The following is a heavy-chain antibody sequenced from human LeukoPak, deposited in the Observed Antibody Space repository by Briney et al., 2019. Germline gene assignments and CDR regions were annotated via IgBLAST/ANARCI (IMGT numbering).Heavy chain of an antibody. CDR2: ISSDGDRT. D-gene: IGHD6-13*01. CDR3: ARETATGVTSSWYFDY. J-gene: IGHJ4*02. V-gene: IGHV3-64*01. Sequence: GGSLRLSCAASGFTFSMSAIHWVRQAPGKGLEYVSAISSDGDRTYYANSVKGRFTISRDNSKNTVYLQMGSLRIEDMAVYYCARETATGVTSSWYFDYWGQGTLVTVSS. CDR1: GFTFSMSA.